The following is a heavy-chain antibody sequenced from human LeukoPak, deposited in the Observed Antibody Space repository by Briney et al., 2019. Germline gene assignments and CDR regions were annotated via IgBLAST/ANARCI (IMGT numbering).Heavy chain of an antibody. Sequence: GGSLRLSCVASEFIFSTYWMIWVRQAPGKGLEWVANIKQDGSEKYYVDSVKGRFTISRDNAKNSLYLQMNSLRVEDTAVYYCVRDKGNEWFDPWGQGTLVTVSS. CDR1: EFIFSTYW. J-gene: IGHJ5*02. CDR2: IKQDGSEK. V-gene: IGHV3-7*03. CDR3: VRDKGNEWFDP.